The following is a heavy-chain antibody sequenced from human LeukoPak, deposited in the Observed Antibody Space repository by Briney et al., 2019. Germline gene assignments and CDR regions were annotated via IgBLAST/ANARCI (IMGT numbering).Heavy chain of an antibody. D-gene: IGHD3-16*01. CDR3: AIAREGSYDCVWGSSDGAEPFDI. V-gene: IGHV3-48*03. CDR2: ISSSGSTI. J-gene: IGHJ3*02. CDR1: GFTYSSYE. Sequence: PGVSLRLSCAASGFTYSSYEMSWLRQAPGKGLEWGSYISSSGSTISYADSVKGRFTISRDNDKNSLYLKMNSLRAEDTAVYYCAIAREGSYDCVWGSSDGAEPFDIWGQGTMVTVSS.